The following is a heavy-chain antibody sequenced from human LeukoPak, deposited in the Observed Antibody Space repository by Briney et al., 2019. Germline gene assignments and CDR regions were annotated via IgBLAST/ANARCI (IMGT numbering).Heavy chain of an antibody. CDR1: GGSISSGSYY. J-gene: IGHJ4*02. V-gene: IGHV4-61*10. CDR2: IYYSGST. CDR3: ARGRTGDAVDY. Sequence: SQTLSLTCTVSGGSISSGSYYWSWIRQPAGKGLEWIGYIYYSGSTNYNPSLKSRVTISVDTSKNQFSLKLSSVTAADTAVYYCARGRTGDAVDYWGQGTLVTVSS. D-gene: IGHD7-27*01.